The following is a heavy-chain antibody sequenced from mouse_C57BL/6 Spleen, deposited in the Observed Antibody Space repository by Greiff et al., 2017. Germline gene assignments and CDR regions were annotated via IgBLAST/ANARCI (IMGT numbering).Heavy chain of an antibody. Sequence: QVQLQQSGPELVKPGASVKISCKASGYAFSSSWMNWVKQRPGKGLEWIGRLYPGDGDTNYNGKFKGKATLTADKSSSTAYMQLSSLTSEDSAVYFCASGVITTVVAKDWYFDVWGTGTTVTVSS. D-gene: IGHD1-1*01. V-gene: IGHV1-82*01. CDR2: LYPGDGDT. J-gene: IGHJ1*03. CDR1: GYAFSSSW. CDR3: ASGVITTVVAKDWYFDV.